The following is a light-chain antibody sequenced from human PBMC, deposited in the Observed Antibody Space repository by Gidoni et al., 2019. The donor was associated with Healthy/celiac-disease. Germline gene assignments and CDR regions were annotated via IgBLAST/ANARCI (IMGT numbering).Light chain of an antibody. J-gene: IGKJ3*01. Sequence: DIQITQSPSSLSASVGDRVTITCQASQDISSYLDWYQQKPGKAPKLLIYNASSLERGVPSRFSGSGSGTDFTLTISSLQPDDFATYYCQQYDSYPFTFGPGTKVDIK. CDR3: QQYDSYPFT. CDR1: QDISSY. CDR2: NAS. V-gene: IGKV1-33*01.